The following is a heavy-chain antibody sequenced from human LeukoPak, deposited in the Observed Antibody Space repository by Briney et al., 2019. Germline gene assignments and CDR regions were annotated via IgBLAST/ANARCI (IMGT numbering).Heavy chain of an antibody. CDR3: AKDSSGWYAFDI. Sequence: GGSLRLSCAASGFTFSSYAMSWVRQAPGKGLEWVSAISGSGGSTYYADSVKGRFTISRDNSKNTLYLQMNSLRAEDTAVYSCAKDSSGWYAFDIWGQGTMVTVSS. CDR1: GFTFSSYA. D-gene: IGHD6-19*01. V-gene: IGHV3-23*01. CDR2: ISGSGGST. J-gene: IGHJ3*02.